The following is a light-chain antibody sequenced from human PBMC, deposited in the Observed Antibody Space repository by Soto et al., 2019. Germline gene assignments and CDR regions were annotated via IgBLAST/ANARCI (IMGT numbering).Light chain of an antibody. Sequence: QSVLPPPVPLSGSPWQAITIFRTGPRRDGCGYNYVSWYQHHPGKAPKLMIYDVSNRPSGVSNRFSGSKSGNTASLTISGLQPEDEADYYCCSYTTSNTRQIVFGTGTKVTVL. V-gene: IGLV2-14*03. CDR2: DVS. CDR1: RRDGCGYNY. J-gene: IGLJ1*01. CDR3: CSYTTSNTRQIV.